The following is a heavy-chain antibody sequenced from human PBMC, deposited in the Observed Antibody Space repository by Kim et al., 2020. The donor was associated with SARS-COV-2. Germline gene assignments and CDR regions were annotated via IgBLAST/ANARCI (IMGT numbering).Heavy chain of an antibody. CDR1: GGSFSGYY. CDR2: INHSGST. V-gene: IGHV4-34*01. D-gene: IGHD3-10*01. Sequence: SETLSLTCAVYGGSFSGYYWSWIRQPPGKGLEWIGEINHSGSTNYNPSLKSRVTISVDTSKNQFSLKLSSVTAADTAVYYCARGQVFYYGSGSYNWFDP. CDR3: ARGQVFYYGSGSYNWFDP. J-gene: IGHJ5*02.